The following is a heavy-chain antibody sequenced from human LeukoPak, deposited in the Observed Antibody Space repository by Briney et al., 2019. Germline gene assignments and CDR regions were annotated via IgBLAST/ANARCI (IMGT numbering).Heavy chain of an antibody. CDR3: ARVISSGFDY. Sequence: PGGSLRLSCAASGFTFSTCAMTWVRQAPGKGLEWVSSILGTDLITYYTDSGKGRFTISRYNSKNTLGLQMNSLRSEDTAVYYCARVISSGFDYWGQGTLVTVSS. CDR2: ILGTDLIT. D-gene: IGHD6-6*01. J-gene: IGHJ4*02. V-gene: IGHV3-23*01. CDR1: GFTFSTCA.